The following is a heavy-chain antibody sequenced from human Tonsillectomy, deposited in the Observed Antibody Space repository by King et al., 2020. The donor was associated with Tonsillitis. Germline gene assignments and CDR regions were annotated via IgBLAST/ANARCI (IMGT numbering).Heavy chain of an antibody. D-gene: IGHD4-17*01. Sequence: VQLVESGGGLVQPGRSLRLSCTASGFTFGDYAMSWVRQAPGKGLEWVGFIRSKAYGGTTEYAASVKGRFTISRDDSKSIAYLQRNSLKTEDTAVYYCTRKKGYGDYSGYYYYYYMDVWGKGTTVTVSS. J-gene: IGHJ6*03. V-gene: IGHV3-49*04. CDR1: GFTFGDYA. CDR3: TRKKGYGDYSGYYYYYYMDV. CDR2: IRSKAYGGTT.